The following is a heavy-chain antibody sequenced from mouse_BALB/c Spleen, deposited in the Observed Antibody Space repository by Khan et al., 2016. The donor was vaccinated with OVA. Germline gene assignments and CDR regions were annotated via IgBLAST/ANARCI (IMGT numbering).Heavy chain of an antibody. CDR3: TRSGYGSFAY. Sequence: VQLQESGAELVKPGASVKLSCKASGYTFSSYYLYWVKQRPGQGLEWIGEINPNNGGTNFNEKFKSKATLTVDKSSSTAYMQLSSLTSEDSAVYYCTRSGYGSFAYWGKGTLVTVSA. CDR2: INPNNGGT. D-gene: IGHD2-2*01. J-gene: IGHJ3*01. CDR1: GYTFSSYY. V-gene: IGHV1S81*02.